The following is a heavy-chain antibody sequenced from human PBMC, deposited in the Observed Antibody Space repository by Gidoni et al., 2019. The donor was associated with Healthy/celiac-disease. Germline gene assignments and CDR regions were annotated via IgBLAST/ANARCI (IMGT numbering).Heavy chain of an antibody. CDR3: ARHHPYGSGSRVDY. Sequence: QLQLQESGPGLVKPSETLSTTCTVPGGSISSSSYYWGWIRQPPGKGLEWIGSIYCSGSTYYNPSLKSRVTISVDTSKNQFSLKLSSVTAADTAVYYCARHHPYGSGSRVDYWGQGTLVTVSS. V-gene: IGHV4-39*01. CDR1: GGSISSSSYY. CDR2: IYCSGST. J-gene: IGHJ4*02. D-gene: IGHD3-10*01.